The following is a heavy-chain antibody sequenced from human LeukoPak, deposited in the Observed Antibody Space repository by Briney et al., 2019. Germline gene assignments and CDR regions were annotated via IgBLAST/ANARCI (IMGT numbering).Heavy chain of an antibody. Sequence: GGSLRLSCAASGFTVSSNYMSWVRQAPGKGLEWVSVIYSGGSTYYADSVKGRFTISRDNSKNTLYLQMNSLRAEDTAVYYCARDPMITLGGVIAPGYWGQGTLVTVSS. CDR2: IYSGGST. CDR1: GFTVSSNY. D-gene: IGHD3-16*02. CDR3: ARDPMITLGGVIAPGY. V-gene: IGHV3-66*01. J-gene: IGHJ4*02.